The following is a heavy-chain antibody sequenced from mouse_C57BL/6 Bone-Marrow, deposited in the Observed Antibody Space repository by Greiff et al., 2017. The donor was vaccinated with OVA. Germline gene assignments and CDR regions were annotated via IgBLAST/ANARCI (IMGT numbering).Heavy chain of an antibody. Sequence: QVQLKESGPGLVAPSQSLSITCTVSGFSFTSYGVDWVRQSPGKGLEWLGVIWGVGSTNYNSAPKSRLSISKDNSKSQVFLKMNSLQTDDTAMYYCASLYYGSSYGWFAYWGQGTLVTVSA. D-gene: IGHD1-1*01. J-gene: IGHJ3*01. CDR1: GFSFTSYG. CDR2: IWGVGST. V-gene: IGHV2-6*01. CDR3: ASLYYGSSYGWFAY.